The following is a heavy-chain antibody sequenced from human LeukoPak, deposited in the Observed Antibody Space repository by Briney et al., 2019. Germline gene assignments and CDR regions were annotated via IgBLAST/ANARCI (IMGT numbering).Heavy chain of an antibody. V-gene: IGHV4-59*01. D-gene: IGHD3-3*01. J-gene: IGHJ4*02. CDR1: GGSISSYY. Sequence: PSETLSLTCTVSGGSISSYYWSWIRQPPGKRLEWIGHIYYSGSTNYNPSLKSRVTISVDTSKNQFSLKLSSVTAADAAVYYCASRSSIWSGYQDTLYYFDSWGQGTLVTVSS. CDR2: IYYSGST. CDR3: ASRSSIWSGYQDTLYYFDS.